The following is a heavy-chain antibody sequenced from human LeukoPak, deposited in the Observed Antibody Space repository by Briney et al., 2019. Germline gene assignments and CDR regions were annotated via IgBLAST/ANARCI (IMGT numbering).Heavy chain of an antibody. J-gene: IGHJ4*02. Sequence: GASVKVSCKASGYTFTGYYMHWVRQAPGQGLEWMGWINPSSGGTNYAQKFQGRVTMTRDTSISTAYMKLSRLRSDDTAVYYCARVGGEWELLNYWGQGTLVTVSS. V-gene: IGHV1-2*02. CDR1: GYTFTGYY. CDR3: ARVGGEWELLNY. D-gene: IGHD1-26*01. CDR2: INPSSGGT.